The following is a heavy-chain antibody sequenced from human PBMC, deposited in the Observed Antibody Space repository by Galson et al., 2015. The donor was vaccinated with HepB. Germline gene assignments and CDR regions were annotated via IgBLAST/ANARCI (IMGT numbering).Heavy chain of an antibody. D-gene: IGHD3-10*01. Sequence: SVKVSCKASGYTFTSYHMHWVRQAPGQGLEWMGIINPSGGSTSYAQKFQGRVTMTRDTSTSTVYMELSSLRSEDTAVYYCARVRLVRGKGYGMDVWGQGTTVTVSS. J-gene: IGHJ6*02. V-gene: IGHV1-46*01. CDR2: INPSGGST. CDR3: ARVRLVRGKGYGMDV. CDR1: GYTFTSYH.